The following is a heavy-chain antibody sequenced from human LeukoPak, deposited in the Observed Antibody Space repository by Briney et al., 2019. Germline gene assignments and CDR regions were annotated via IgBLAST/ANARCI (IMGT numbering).Heavy chain of an antibody. CDR1: GFTFTNFG. Sequence: PGGSLRLSCAASGFTFTNFGMHWVRQAPGKGLEWVAVMSYDGRKQYNADSVKGRFTISRGNSKNTLYLQMNSLRAEDTAIYYCAKDYYASGDGPFDYWGQGTLVTVSS. CDR2: MSYDGRKQ. J-gene: IGHJ4*02. D-gene: IGHD3-10*01. V-gene: IGHV3-30*18. CDR3: AKDYYASGDGPFDY.